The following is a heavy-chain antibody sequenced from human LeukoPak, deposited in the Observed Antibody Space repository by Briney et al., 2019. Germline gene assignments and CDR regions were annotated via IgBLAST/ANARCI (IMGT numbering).Heavy chain of an antibody. CDR2: IYYSGST. J-gene: IGHJ2*01. Sequence: PSETLSLTFSVSVVSISSYYWGWIRQPPGKGLGWVGYIYYSGSTNYNPSLKSRVTIAVDTSKNQFSLKLSSVTAADTAVYYCARQGGGFWYFDLWGRGTLVTVSS. CDR1: VVSISSYY. CDR3: ARQGGGFWYFDL. D-gene: IGHD6-25*01. V-gene: IGHV4-59*08.